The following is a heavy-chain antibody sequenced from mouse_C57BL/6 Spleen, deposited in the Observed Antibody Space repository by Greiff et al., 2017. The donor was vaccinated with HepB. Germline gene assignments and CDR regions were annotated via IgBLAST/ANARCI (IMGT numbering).Heavy chain of an antibody. CDR3: AREDSSGYDTWFAY. V-gene: IGHV1-26*01. Sequence: VQLQQSGPELVKPGASVKISCKASGYTFTDYYMNWVKQSHGKSLEWIGDINPNNGGTSYNQKFKGKATLTVDKSSSTAYMELRSLTSEDSAVYYCAREDSSGYDTWFAYWGQVTLVTVSA. J-gene: IGHJ3*01. D-gene: IGHD3-2*02. CDR2: INPNNGGT. CDR1: GYTFTDYY.